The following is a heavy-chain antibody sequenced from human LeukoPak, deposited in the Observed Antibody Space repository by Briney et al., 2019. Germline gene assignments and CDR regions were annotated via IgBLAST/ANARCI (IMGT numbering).Heavy chain of an antibody. Sequence: PGGSLRLSCAASGFAFGSYAMSWVRQAPGKGLEWVSSISGGAGSTYYADSVKGRFTISRDNSKNTLYLQMNSLRAEDTAVYYCAKDAYYYGSGSYFDNWGQGTLVTVSS. D-gene: IGHD3-10*01. J-gene: IGHJ4*02. CDR1: GFAFGSYA. CDR2: ISGGAGST. V-gene: IGHV3-23*01. CDR3: AKDAYYYGSGSYFDN.